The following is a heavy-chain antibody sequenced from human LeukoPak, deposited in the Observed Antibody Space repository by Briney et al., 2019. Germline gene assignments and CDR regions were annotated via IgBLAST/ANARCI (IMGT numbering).Heavy chain of an antibody. J-gene: IGHJ6*03. CDR2: ISSSSSTI. V-gene: IGHV3-48*01. CDR1: GFTFSSYS. Sequence: GGSLRLSCAASGFTFSSYSMNWVRQAPGKGLEWVSYISSSSSTIYYADSVKGRFTISRDNSKNTLFLQMNILRAEDTAVYYCAKGGGSTYYYYYMDVWGKGTTVTVSS. CDR3: AKGGGSTYYYYYMDV. D-gene: IGHD3-10*01.